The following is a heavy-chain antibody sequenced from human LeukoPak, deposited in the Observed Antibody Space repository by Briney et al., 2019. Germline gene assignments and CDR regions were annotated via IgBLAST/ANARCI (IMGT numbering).Heavy chain of an antibody. CDR1: GGSFSGYY. CDR3: ARGGSSSWYGWFDP. CDR2: INHSGST. V-gene: IGHV4-34*01. D-gene: IGHD6-13*01. J-gene: IGHJ5*02. Sequence: KPSETLSLTCAVYGGSFSGYYWSWLRQPPGNGLEWLGEINHSGSTNYNPSLKSRVTISVDTSKNQFSLKLSSVTAADTAVYYCARGGSSSWYGWFDPWGQGTLVTVSS.